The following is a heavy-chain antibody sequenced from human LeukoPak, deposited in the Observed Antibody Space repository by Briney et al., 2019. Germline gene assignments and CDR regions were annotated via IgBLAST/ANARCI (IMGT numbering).Heavy chain of an antibody. CDR1: GYTFTVYF. CDR2: INPNSGGT. CDR3: ARDRGVWAFDV. V-gene: IGHV1-2*02. J-gene: IGHJ3*01. D-gene: IGHD3-10*01. Sequence: ASVKVSCKASGYTFTVYFMHWVRQAPGQGLEWMGWINPNSGGTIYAQRFQDRVTMTRDTSITTAYMELNRLRSDDTAVYYCARDRGVWAFDVWGQGTMVTVSS.